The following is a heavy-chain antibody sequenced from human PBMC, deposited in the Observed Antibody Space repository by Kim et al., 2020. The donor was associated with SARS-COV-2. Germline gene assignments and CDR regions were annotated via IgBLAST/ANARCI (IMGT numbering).Heavy chain of an antibody. Sequence: ADSVKGRFTISRDNSKNALYLQMNSLRAEDSAVYFCAKEGGITATNPFDYWGQGTLVTVSS. CDR3: AKEGGITATNPFDY. V-gene: IGHV3-23*01. D-gene: IGHD1-20*01. J-gene: IGHJ4*02.